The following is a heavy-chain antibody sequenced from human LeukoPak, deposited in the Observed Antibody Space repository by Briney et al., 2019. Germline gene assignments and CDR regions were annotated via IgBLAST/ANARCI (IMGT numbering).Heavy chain of an antibody. J-gene: IGHJ4*02. CDR1: GFTFSSYW. CDR3: ARDRYCSSTSCTQRGGYFDY. D-gene: IGHD2-2*01. CDR2: IKQDGSEK. V-gene: IGHV3-7*01. Sequence: GGSLRLSCAASGFTFSSYWMSWVRQAPGKGLEWVANIKQDGSEKYYVDSVKGRFTTSRDNAKNSLYLQMNSLRAEDTAVYYCARDRYCSSTSCTQRGGYFDYWGQGTLVTVSS.